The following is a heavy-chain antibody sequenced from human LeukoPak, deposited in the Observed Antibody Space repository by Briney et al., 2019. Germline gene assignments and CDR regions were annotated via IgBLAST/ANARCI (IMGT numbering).Heavy chain of an antibody. CDR3: ARGRVTYSGYDFPYYFDY. CDR1: GFTFSNYY. V-gene: IGHV3-30*03. D-gene: IGHD5-12*01. CDR2: ISDDGERK. J-gene: IGHJ4*02. Sequence: GGSLRLSCVASGFTFSNYYMHWVRQAPGKGLEWVAIISDDGERKFYADSVKGRFTISRDNSRNTLYLQMNSLRAEDTAVYYCARGRVTYSGYDFPYYFDYWGQGTLVTVSS.